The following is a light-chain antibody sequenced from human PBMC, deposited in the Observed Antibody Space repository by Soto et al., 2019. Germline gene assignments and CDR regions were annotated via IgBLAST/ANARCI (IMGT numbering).Light chain of an antibody. CDR3: QQRSNWPGT. J-gene: IGKJ1*01. CDR2: DAS. CDR1: QSVRSS. V-gene: IGKV3-11*01. Sequence: EIVLPQSPATLSFSPGARATLSCRASQSVRSSLAWYQQQPGQAPRLLIYDASSRATGIPARFSGSGSGTDSTLTISSLEPKDFAVYYCQQRSNWPGTFGQGTKVDIK.